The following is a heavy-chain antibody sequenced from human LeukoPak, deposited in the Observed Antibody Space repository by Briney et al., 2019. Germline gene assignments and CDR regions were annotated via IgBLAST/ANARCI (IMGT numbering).Heavy chain of an antibody. Sequence: ASVKVSCKASGYTFTSYDINWVRQATGQGLEWMGWMNPNSGKTGYAQKFQGRVTMTRSTSINTAHMELSSLRSEDTAIYYCARESGFYASGSRYWGQGTLVTVSS. D-gene: IGHD3-10*01. CDR1: GYTFTSYD. CDR2: MNPNSGKT. J-gene: IGHJ4*02. V-gene: IGHV1-8*01. CDR3: ARESGFYASGSRY.